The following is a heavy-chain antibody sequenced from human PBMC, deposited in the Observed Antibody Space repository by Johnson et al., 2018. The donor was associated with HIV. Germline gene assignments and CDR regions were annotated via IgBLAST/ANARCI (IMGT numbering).Heavy chain of an antibody. V-gene: IGHV3-9*01. CDR3: VKTVGLPTTWYLRAYDI. CDR1: GFIFNDYA. D-gene: IGHD2-15*01. Sequence: VQLVESGGGLVQPGRSLRLSCVASGFIFNDYAMHWVRQVPEKGLEWVAAISWNSDSIYYAASVRCRFTISRDNAKTSLYLEMNGLRPEDTALYYCVKTVGLPTTWYLRAYDIWGQGTRVTVSS. CDR2: ISWNSDSI. J-gene: IGHJ3*02.